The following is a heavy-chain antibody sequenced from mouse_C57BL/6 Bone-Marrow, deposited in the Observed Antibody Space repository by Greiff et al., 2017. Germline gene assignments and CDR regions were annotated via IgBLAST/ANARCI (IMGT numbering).Heavy chain of an antibody. V-gene: IGHV14-1*01. CDR3: TTGDYYGSSKYYYAMDY. D-gene: IGHD1-1*01. J-gene: IGHJ4*01. Sequence: EVQLQQSGAELVRPGASVKLSCTASGFNITDYYMHWVKQRPEQCLEWIGRIDPEDGDTEYAPEFQGKATMTADTFSNTAYLQLSSLTSEDTAVYYCTTGDYYGSSKYYYAMDYWGQGTSVTVSS. CDR1: GFNITDYY. CDR2: IDPEDGDT.